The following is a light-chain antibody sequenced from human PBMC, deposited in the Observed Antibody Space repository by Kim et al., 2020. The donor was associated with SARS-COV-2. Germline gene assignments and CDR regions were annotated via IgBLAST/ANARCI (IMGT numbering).Light chain of an antibody. Sequence: DIQMTQFPSSLSASQGDRVTITCRASQPISNYLNWYQQKQGKAPKLLLFGASSLQGGVPSRFSGSGSGTDFTLTINSLQREDFATYYCQENYSSELTFGGGTKLEI. CDR3: QENYSSELT. J-gene: IGKJ4*01. V-gene: IGKV1-39*01. CDR1: QPISNY. CDR2: GAS.